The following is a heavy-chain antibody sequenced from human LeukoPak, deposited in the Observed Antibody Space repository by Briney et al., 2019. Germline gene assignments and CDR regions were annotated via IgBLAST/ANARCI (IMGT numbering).Heavy chain of an antibody. V-gene: IGHV3-7*03. CDR2: IKQDGSEK. CDR1: GFTFSSYW. D-gene: IGHD6-19*01. Sequence: PGGSLRLSCAASGFTFSSYWMSWVRQAPGKGLEWVANIKQDGSEKYYVDSVKGRFTISRDNAKNSLYLQMNSLRAEDTAVYYCAKAGQWLVTLEYYFDYWGQGTLVTVSS. CDR3: AKAGQWLVTLEYYFDY. J-gene: IGHJ4*02.